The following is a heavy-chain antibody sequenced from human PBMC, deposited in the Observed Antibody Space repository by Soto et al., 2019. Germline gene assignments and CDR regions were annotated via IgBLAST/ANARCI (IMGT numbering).Heavy chain of an antibody. J-gene: IGHJ3*02. CDR1: GGSISSSNW. CDR3: ARERGPNGSGTNAFDI. V-gene: IGHV4-4*02. CDR2: IYHSGST. Sequence: TLSLTCAVSGGSISSSNWWSWVRQPPGKGLEWIGEIYHSGSTNYNPSLKSRVTISVDKSKNQFSLKLSSVTAADTAVYYCARERGPNGSGTNAFDIWGQGTMVTVS. D-gene: IGHD3-10*01.